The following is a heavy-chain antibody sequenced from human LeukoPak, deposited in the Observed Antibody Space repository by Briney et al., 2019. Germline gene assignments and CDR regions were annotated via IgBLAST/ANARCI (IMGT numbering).Heavy chain of an antibody. CDR3: ARGRITIFGVVIPQGHDAFDI. CDR2: INPSGGST. V-gene: IGHV1-46*01. Sequence: ASVKVSFKASGYTFTIYYMHWVRQAPGQGLEWMGIINPSGGSTSYAQKFQGRVTMTRDMSTSTVYMELSSLRSEDTAVYYCARGRITIFGVVIPQGHDAFDIWGQGTMVTVSS. J-gene: IGHJ3*02. D-gene: IGHD3-3*01. CDR1: GYTFTIYY.